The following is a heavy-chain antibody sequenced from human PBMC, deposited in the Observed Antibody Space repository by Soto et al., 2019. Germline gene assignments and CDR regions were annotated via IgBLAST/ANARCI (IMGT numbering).Heavy chain of an antibody. J-gene: IGHJ6*02. CDR3: ARDMYYDFWSGYYTGGATYYYYGMDV. CDR1: GFTFSSYA. Sequence: PGGSLSLSCAASGFTFSSYAMHWVRQAPGKGLEWVAVISCDGSNKYYADSVKGRFTISRDNSKNTLYLQMNSLRAEDTAVYYCARDMYYDFWSGYYTGGATYYYYGMDVWGQGTTVTVSS. V-gene: IGHV3-30-3*01. CDR2: ISCDGSNK. D-gene: IGHD3-3*01.